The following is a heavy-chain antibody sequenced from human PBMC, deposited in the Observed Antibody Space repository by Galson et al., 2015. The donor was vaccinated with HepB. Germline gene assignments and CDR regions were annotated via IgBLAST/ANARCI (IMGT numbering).Heavy chain of an antibody. Sequence: SVKVSCKVSGYTLTELSMHWVRQAPGKGLEWMGGFDPEDGETIYAQKFQGRVTMTEDTSTDTAYMELSSLRSEDTAVYYCATDSRYYDFWSGYYGAFDIWGQGTMVTVSS. V-gene: IGHV1-24*01. CDR1: GYTLTELS. D-gene: IGHD3-3*01. CDR2: FDPEDGET. CDR3: ATDSRYYDFWSGYYGAFDI. J-gene: IGHJ3*02.